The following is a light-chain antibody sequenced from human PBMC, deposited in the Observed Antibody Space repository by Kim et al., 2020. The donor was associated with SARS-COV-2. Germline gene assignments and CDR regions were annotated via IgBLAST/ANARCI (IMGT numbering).Light chain of an antibody. CDR1: QSITSY. CDR3: QQSYSTPLT. Sequence: DIQMTQSPSSLSASVGDRVTIICRASQSITSYLNWFQQKPGKAPKVLFYGASNLETGVPSRFSGSGSETDFTLTISTLQPEDFASYYCQQSYSTPLTFGRGAKVDIK. V-gene: IGKV1-39*01. J-gene: IGKJ4*01. CDR2: GAS.